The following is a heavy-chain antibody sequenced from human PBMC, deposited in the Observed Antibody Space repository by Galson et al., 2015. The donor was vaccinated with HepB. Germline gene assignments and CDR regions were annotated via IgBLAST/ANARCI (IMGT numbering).Heavy chain of an antibody. D-gene: IGHD6-13*01. CDR1: GFMFSDFW. J-gene: IGHJ4*02. Sequence: SLRLSCAASGFMFSDFWMSWVRQAPGKGLEWVANINHRGNKRYYVDSVGGRFSISRDDAKNSLYLQMDSLRAEDTAVYYCARDSPGGAAAGTVAYWGQGTLVTVSS. CDR3: ARDSPGGAAAGTVAY. V-gene: IGHV3-7*03. CDR2: INHRGNKR.